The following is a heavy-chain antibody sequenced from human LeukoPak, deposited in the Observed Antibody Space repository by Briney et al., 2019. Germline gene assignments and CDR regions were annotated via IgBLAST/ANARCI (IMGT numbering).Heavy chain of an antibody. V-gene: IGHV3-23*01. CDR1: GFTFSSYA. CDR2: ISGSGGST. Sequence: PGGSLRLSCAASGFTFSSYAMSWVRQAPGKGLEWVSAISGSGGSTYYADSVKGRFTIYRDNSKNTLYLQMNSLRAEDTAVYYCAKDREYQLPAYYFDYWGQGTLVTVSS. CDR3: AKDREYQLPAYYFDY. D-gene: IGHD2-2*01. J-gene: IGHJ4*02.